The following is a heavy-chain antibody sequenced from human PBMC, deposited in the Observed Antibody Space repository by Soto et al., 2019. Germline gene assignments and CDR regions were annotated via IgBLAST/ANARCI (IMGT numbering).Heavy chain of an antibody. Sequence: EVQLLDSGRCLVQPGGSLRLSCAASGFTFSSYAMHWVRQAPGKGLEWVSTISGAALNTYYADSVKGRFTISRDSSKRTVYLQMNSRSAADTAVYYCAKDLWSGSGGGIDYWGQGTLVTVSS. CDR1: GFTFSSYA. CDR3: AKDLWSGSGGGIDY. D-gene: IGHD3-3*01. CDR2: ISGAALNT. V-gene: IGHV3-23*01. J-gene: IGHJ4*02.